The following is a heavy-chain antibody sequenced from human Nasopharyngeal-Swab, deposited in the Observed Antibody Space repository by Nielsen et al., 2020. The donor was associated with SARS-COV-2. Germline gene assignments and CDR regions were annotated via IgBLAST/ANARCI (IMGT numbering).Heavy chain of an antibody. V-gene: IGHV3-30-3*01. CDR3: ARVDNYYDSSGNVDY. Sequence: VREAPGKGPEWVAVISYDGSNKYYADSVKGRFTISRDNSKNTLYLQMNSLRAEDTAVYYCARVDNYYDSSGNVDYWGQGTLVTVSS. D-gene: IGHD3-22*01. CDR2: ISYDGSNK. J-gene: IGHJ4*02.